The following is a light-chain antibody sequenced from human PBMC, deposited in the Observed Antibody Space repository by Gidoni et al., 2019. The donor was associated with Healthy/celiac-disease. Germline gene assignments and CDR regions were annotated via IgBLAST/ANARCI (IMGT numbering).Light chain of an antibody. CDR2: YAS. Sequence: EIVLTQSTATLSLSPGERATISCRPSQSVSRYLAWYQQKPGQAPRLLIYYASNSGTGITSSFSGCGSGSDFILTSSSLEPDDVSVYSCHQRSNWRWTFGQGTKVEIK. CDR3: HQRSNWRWT. V-gene: IGKV3-11*01. CDR1: QSVSRY. J-gene: IGKJ1*01.